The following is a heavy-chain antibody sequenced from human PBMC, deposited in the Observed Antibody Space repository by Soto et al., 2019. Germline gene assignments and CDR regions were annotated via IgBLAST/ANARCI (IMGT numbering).Heavy chain of an antibody. V-gene: IGHV3-33*01. J-gene: IGHJ4*02. CDR2: IWYDGSNK. CDR3: ARAFLYYYGSGSYIVDY. Sequence: GGSLRLSCAASGFTFSSYGMHWVRQAPGKGLEWVAVIWYDGSNKYYADSVKGRFTISRDNSKNTLYLQMNSLRAEDTAVYYCARAFLYYYGSGSYIVDYWGQGTLVTISS. D-gene: IGHD3-10*01. CDR1: GFTFSSYG.